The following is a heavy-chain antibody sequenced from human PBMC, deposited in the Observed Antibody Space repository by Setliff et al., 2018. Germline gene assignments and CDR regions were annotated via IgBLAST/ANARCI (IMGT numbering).Heavy chain of an antibody. V-gene: IGHV3-48*01. J-gene: IGHJ6*03. CDR1: GFTFSTYS. CDR3: ATNPRKGRSGGYYYDDPYYFYMDV. CDR2: ISSRSDII. D-gene: IGHD3-22*01. Sequence: GESLTISCAASGFTFSTYSINWVRQAPGKGLEWIAYISSRSDIIYYADSVKGRFTISRDNAKNSLYLQLNSLRAEDTAVYYCATNPRKGRSGGYYYDDPYYFYMDVWGKGTTGTVSS.